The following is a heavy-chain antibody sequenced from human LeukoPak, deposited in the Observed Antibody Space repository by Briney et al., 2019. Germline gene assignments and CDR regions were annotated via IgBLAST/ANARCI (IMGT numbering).Heavy chain of an antibody. J-gene: IGHJ6*03. CDR3: ARGRQDVTMIVVVMTAVSYYLDV. CDR2: MNPSGST. CDR1: GGSFSGYY. D-gene: IGHD3-22*01. Sequence: SETLSLTCAVYGGSFSGYYWTWIRQTPEKGLEWIGEMNPSGSTNYNPSLKSRVTISVDTSKNQFSLELSFVTAAATAVYYCARGRQDVTMIVVVMTAVSYYLDVWGKGTTVTVS. V-gene: IGHV4-34*01.